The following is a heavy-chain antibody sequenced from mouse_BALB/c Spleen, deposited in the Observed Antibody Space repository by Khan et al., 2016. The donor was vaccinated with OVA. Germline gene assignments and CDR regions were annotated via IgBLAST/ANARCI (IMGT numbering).Heavy chain of an antibody. V-gene: IGHV5-6-2*01. Sequence: EVELVESGGGLVKLGGSLKLSCAASGFTFSSYYMSWVRQTPEKRLELVAATNSNGGSTYYPDTVKGRFTISRANAKNTLYLQMSSLKSEDTALYYCARGGYMYGVPFAYWGQGTLVTVSA. J-gene: IGHJ3*01. D-gene: IGHD2-14*01. CDR3: ARGGYMYGVPFAY. CDR2: TNSNGGST. CDR1: GFTFSSYY.